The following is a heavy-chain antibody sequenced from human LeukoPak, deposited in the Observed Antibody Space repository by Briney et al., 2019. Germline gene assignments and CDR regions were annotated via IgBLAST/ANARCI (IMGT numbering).Heavy chain of an antibody. J-gene: IGHJ4*02. V-gene: IGHV1-69*13. D-gene: IGHD6-19*01. CDR3: ARDPGVAVAGTEGDY. CDR1: GGTFSSYA. CDR2: IIPIFGTA. Sequence: GASVKVSCKASGGTFSSYAISWVRQAPGQGLEWMGGIIPIFGTANYAQKFQGRVTITADESTSTAYMELSSLRSEDTAVYYCARDPGVAVAGTEGDYWGQGTLVTVSS.